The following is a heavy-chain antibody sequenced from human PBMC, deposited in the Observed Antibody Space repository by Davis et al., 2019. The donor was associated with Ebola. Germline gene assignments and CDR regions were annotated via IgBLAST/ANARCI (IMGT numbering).Heavy chain of an antibody. CDR3: AKDLRGVGAAPFDY. V-gene: IGHV3-23*01. D-gene: IGHD1-26*01. Sequence: GESLKISCAASGFTFSSYAMRWVRQAPGKGLEWVSAISGSGGSTYYADSVKGRFTISRDNSKNTLYLQMNSLRAEDTAVYYCAKDLRGVGAAPFDYWGQGTLVTVSS. CDR1: GFTFSSYA. CDR2: ISGSGGST. J-gene: IGHJ4*02.